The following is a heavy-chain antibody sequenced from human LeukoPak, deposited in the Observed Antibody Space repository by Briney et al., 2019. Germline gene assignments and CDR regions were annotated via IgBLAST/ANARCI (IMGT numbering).Heavy chain of an antibody. D-gene: IGHD5-18*01. CDR1: GGSISSSSYY. CDR3: ARVPGYSYGYSSLKYYYYYYMDV. Sequence: PSETLSLTCTVSGGSISSSSYYWGWIRQPPGKGLEWIGSIYYSGSTNYNPSLKSRVTISVDTSKNQFSLKLSSVTAADTAVYYCARVPGYSYGYSSLKYYYYYYMDVWGKGTTVTVSS. J-gene: IGHJ6*03. V-gene: IGHV4-39*07. CDR2: IYYSGST.